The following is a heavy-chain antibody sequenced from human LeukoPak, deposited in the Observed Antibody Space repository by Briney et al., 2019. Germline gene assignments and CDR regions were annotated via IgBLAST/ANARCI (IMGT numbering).Heavy chain of an antibody. Sequence: GGSLRLSCAASGFTVSSNYMSWVRQAPGKGLEWVSVIYSGGSTYYADSVKGRFTISRDNSKNSLYLQMNSLRDEDTAVYYCARSRYSGSYELDYWGQGTLVTVSS. V-gene: IGHV3-66*01. CDR3: ARSRYSGSYELDY. D-gene: IGHD1-26*01. CDR2: IYSGGST. J-gene: IGHJ4*02. CDR1: GFTVSSNY.